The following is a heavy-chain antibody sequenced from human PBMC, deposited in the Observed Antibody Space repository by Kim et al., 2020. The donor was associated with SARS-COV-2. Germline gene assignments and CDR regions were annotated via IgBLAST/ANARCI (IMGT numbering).Heavy chain of an antibody. CDR3: ARVGGYSNELDY. CDR2: IYASGST. V-gene: IGHV4-4*07. J-gene: IGHJ4*02. CDR1: GGSISGYY. Sequence: SETLSLTCTVSGGSISGYYWSWIRQPAGRGLEWIGRIYASGSTNYNPSLKSRVTMSVDTSKNQISLKVSSVTAADTALYYCARVGGYSNELDYWGQGTL. D-gene: IGHD4-4*01.